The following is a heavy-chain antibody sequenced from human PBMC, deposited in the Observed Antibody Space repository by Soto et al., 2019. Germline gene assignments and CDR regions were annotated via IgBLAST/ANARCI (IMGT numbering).Heavy chain of an antibody. V-gene: IGHV3-23*01. D-gene: IGHD3-22*01. Sequence: PGGSLRLSCAASGFTFSIYAMSWVRQAPGRGLEWVSTIGGSGGGASYADIVRGRFTISRDNSQNTLYLQMNSLRAEDTAVYYCAKDATGSGSLSDYWGQGTLVTVSS. CDR3: AKDATGSGSLSDY. CDR2: IGGSGGGA. J-gene: IGHJ4*02. CDR1: GFTFSIYA.